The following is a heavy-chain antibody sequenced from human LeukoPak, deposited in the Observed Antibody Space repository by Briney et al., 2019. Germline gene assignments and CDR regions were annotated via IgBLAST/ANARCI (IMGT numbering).Heavy chain of an antibody. Sequence: NPSETLSLTCTVSGASIGSYYWSWMRQPPGKGLEWIGFISQNGIPHYTASLKSRVTIPRDTSENQVSLILSSVTAADTAVYYCTRHDVVAVMGHGMAVWGQGTMVTVSS. CDR3: TRHDVVAVMGHGMAV. CDR2: ISQNGIP. D-gene: IGHD3-16*01. CDR1: GASIGSYY. J-gene: IGHJ6*02. V-gene: IGHV4-59*08.